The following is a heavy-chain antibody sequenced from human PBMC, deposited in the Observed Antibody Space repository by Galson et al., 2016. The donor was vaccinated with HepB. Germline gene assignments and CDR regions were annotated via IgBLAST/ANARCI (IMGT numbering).Heavy chain of an antibody. V-gene: IGHV3-11*06. D-gene: IGHD3-10*01. J-gene: IGHJ4*02. CDR3: ARAAYYYGSGTPPTPFDY. Sequence: SLRLSCAASGFGLSDYHLNWIRQAPGKGLEWISSISNRRDYANYADSVKGRFTISRDKDKNSLYLQMNSLRVDDTAVYYCARAAYYYGSGTPPTPFDYWGQGTLVTVSS. CDR1: GFGLSDYH. CDR2: ISNRRDYA.